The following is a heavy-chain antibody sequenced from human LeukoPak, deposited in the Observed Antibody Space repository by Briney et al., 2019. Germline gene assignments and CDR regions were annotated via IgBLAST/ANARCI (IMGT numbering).Heavy chain of an antibody. CDR2: IYPDDSDT. CDR1: EYSFPNYC. V-gene: IGHV5-51*01. Sequence: GESLKISCKHSEYSFPNYCVGWVRQMPGKGLEWMGIIYPDDSDTRYSPSFQGRVTISADKSINTAYLEWSSPKASDTATYYCAIGRGGQQLGDFWGQGTLVTVSS. J-gene: IGHJ4*02. D-gene: IGHD6-13*01. CDR3: AIGRGGQQLGDF.